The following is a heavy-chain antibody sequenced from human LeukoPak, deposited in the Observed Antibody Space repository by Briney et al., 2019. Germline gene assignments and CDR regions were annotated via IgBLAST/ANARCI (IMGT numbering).Heavy chain of an antibody. D-gene: IGHD3-10*01. V-gene: IGHV4-59*01. CDR2: IYYSGST. J-gene: IGHJ3*02. CDR3: ARTRSPGGAFDI. Sequence: SETLSLTCTGSGGPTSSYYWSWIRQPPGKGLEWIGYIYYSGSTNYNPSLKSRVTISVDTSKNQFSLELSSVTAADTAVYYCARTRSPGGAFDIWGQGTMVTVSS. CDR1: GGPTSSYY.